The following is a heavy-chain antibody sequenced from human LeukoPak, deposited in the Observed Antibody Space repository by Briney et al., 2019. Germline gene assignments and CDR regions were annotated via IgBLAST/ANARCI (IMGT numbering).Heavy chain of an antibody. V-gene: IGHV3-11*01. CDR2: ISSRGSTI. J-gene: IGHJ4*02. CDR3: ARAPGDSSGYQ. Sequence: GGSLRLSCAASGFTLSDYYMSWVRQAPGKGLEWVSYISSRGSTIYYADSVKSRFTISRDNAKNSVYLQMNSLRAEDTAVYYCARAPGDSSGYQWGQGTLVTVAS. D-gene: IGHD3-22*01. CDR1: GFTLSDYY.